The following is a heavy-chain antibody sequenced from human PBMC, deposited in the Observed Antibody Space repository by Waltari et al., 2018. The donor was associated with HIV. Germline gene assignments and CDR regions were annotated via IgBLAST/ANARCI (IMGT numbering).Heavy chain of an antibody. V-gene: IGHV3-30*02. D-gene: IGHD5-12*01. CDR2: IRYDGSNK. Sequence: QVQLVESGGGVVQPGGSLRLSCAASGFNSCSSGLHWVRQAPGKGLEWVAFIRYDGSNKYYADSVKGRFTISRDNSKNTLYLQMNSLRAEDTAVYYCAKDKGYSGGGQGTLVTVSS. CDR1: GFNSCSSG. CDR3: AKDKGYSG. J-gene: IGHJ4*02.